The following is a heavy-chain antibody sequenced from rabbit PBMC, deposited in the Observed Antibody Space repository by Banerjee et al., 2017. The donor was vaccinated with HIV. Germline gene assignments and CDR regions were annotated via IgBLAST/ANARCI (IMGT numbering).Heavy chain of an antibody. V-gene: IGHV1S45*01. J-gene: IGHJ2*01. CDR3: ARGGGGYAGYGHGDDAFDP. CDR2: INSNSGNT. CDR1: GFSFSNKYV. Sequence: QEQLEESGGDLVKPEGSLTLTCTASGFSFSNKYVMCWVRQAPGKGLEWIACINSNSGNTLYANWAKGRFTISKTPSTTVTLQMTSLTAADTATYFCARGGGGYAGYGHGDDAFDPWGPGTLVTVS. D-gene: IGHD7-1*01.